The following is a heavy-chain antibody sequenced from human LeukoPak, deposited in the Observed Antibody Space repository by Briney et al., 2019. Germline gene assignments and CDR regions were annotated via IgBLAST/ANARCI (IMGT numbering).Heavy chain of an antibody. CDR3: ARADQDFWSGYYIFDY. CDR2: IDYSGST. J-gene: IGHJ4*02. CDR1: GGSITSSVYY. Sequence: PSETLSLTCTVSGGSITSSVYYWAWIRQPPGKGLEWIGNIDYSGSTYYNPSLKSRITISVDTSKNQFSLKLSSVTAADTAVYYCARADQDFWSGYYIFDYWGQGTLVTVSS. D-gene: IGHD3-3*01. V-gene: IGHV4-39*07.